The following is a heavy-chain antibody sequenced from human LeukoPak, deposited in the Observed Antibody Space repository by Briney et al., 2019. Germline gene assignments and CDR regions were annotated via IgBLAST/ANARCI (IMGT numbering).Heavy chain of an antibody. CDR2: ISSISGHI. CDR3: ARLFRAGGDY. J-gene: IGHJ4*02. V-gene: IGHV3-21*06. D-gene: IGHD2-21*01. Sequence: GGSLRLSCAASGFTFSDYSMNWIRQAPGKGLEWVSSISSISGHIYYADSVKGRFTISRDNAKNSLYLQMNSLRDEDTAVYYCARLFRAGGDYWGQGTLVTVYS. CDR1: GFTFSDYS.